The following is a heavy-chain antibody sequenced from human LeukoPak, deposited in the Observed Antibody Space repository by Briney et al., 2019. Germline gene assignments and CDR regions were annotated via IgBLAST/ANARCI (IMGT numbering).Heavy chain of an antibody. Sequence: GGSLRLSCAASGFTFSNYWMHWVRQAPGKGLVWVSRINSDGINTSYADSVKGRFTISRDNAKNSLYLQMNSLRAEDTALYYCAKGAYDILTGYPDYWGQGTLVTVSS. D-gene: IGHD3-9*01. J-gene: IGHJ4*02. CDR3: AKGAYDILTGYPDY. CDR2: INSDGINT. CDR1: GFTFSNYW. V-gene: IGHV3-74*01.